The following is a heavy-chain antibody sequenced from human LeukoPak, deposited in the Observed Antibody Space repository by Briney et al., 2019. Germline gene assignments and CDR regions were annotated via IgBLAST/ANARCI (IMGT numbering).Heavy chain of an antibody. Sequence: PGESLKISCKGSGYSFSSYWIAWVRQMPGKGLEWMEIIYPGDSDTRYSPSFQGQVTISADKSISTAYLQWSSLKASDTAMYYCARRHTVTTSNWFDPWGQGTLVTVSS. CDR3: ARRHTVTTSNWFDP. CDR2: IYPGDSDT. V-gene: IGHV5-51*01. CDR1: GYSFSSYW. D-gene: IGHD4-11*01. J-gene: IGHJ5*02.